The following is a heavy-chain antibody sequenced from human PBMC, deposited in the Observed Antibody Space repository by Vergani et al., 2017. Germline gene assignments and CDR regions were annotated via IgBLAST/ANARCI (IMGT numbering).Heavy chain of an antibody. D-gene: IGHD6-13*01. Sequence: QVQLVQSGAGVKKPGASVSVSCNASGYPITGYYMHWVRQAPGQGLEWIGWINPNSGGTNYAQKFQGRVTMTRDTSISTAYMELSRLGSDDTAVYYGARARTAKGAAAGNWGQGTLVTVSS. J-gene: IGHJ4*02. V-gene: IGHV1-2*02. CDR2: INPNSGGT. CDR1: GYPITGYY. CDR3: ARARTAKGAAAGN.